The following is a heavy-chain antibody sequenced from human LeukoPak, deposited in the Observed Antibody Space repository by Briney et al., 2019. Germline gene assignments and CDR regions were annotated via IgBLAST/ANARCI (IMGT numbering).Heavy chain of an antibody. V-gene: IGHV3-66*01. CDR1: GFTVSSTC. CDR3: ARETNLSSGWSSQGFDY. J-gene: IGHJ4*02. D-gene: IGHD6-13*01. CDR2: ICSAGST. Sequence: GGSLRLSRAASGFTVSSTCMSWVRQAPGKGLEWVSVICSAGSTYYAGSVKGRFTISRDNSNNTLFLQMDTLRAEDTAVYYCARETNLSSGWSSQGFDYWGQGTLVTVSS.